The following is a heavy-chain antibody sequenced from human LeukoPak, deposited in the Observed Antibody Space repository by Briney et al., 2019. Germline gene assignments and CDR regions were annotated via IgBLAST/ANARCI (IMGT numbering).Heavy chain of an antibody. Sequence: GGSLRLSCAASGFTFSSYWMHWVRQAPGKGLVWVSRINSDGRSTSYADSVKGRFTISRDNAKNTLYLQMNSLRAEDTAVYYCARGVGYYYDSSGYSDYWGQGTLVTVSS. CDR1: GFTFSSYW. CDR3: ARGVGYYYDSSGYSDY. J-gene: IGHJ4*02. V-gene: IGHV3-74*01. D-gene: IGHD3-22*01. CDR2: INSDGRST.